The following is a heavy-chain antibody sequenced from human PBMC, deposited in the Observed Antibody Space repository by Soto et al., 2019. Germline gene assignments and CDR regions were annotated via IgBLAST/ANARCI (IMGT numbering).Heavy chain of an antibody. CDR2: ISYDGSNK. Sequence: QVQLVESGGGVVQPGRSLRLSCAASGFTFSSYGMHGVRQAPGKGLEWVAVISYDGSNKYYADSVKGRFTISRDNSKNTLYLQMNSLRAEDTAVYYCAKDRVDGYRFSYYYYGMDVWGQGTTVTVSS. CDR1: GFTFSSYG. V-gene: IGHV3-30*18. CDR3: AKDRVDGYRFSYYYYGMDV. J-gene: IGHJ6*02. D-gene: IGHD5-12*01.